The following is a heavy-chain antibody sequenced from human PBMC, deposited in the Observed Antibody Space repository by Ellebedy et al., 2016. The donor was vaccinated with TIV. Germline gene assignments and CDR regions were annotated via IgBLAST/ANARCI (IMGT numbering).Heavy chain of an antibody. V-gene: IGHV3-21*01. D-gene: IGHD2-15*01. Sequence: GESLKISXAASGFTFTNYDMIWVRQAPGKGLEWVSSISSSSSYIYYADSVKGRFTISRDNAKNSLYLQMNSLRAEDTAVYYCARGPYCSGGSCSHFDYWGQGTLVTVSS. CDR2: ISSSSSYI. CDR3: ARGPYCSGGSCSHFDY. CDR1: GFTFTNYD. J-gene: IGHJ4*02.